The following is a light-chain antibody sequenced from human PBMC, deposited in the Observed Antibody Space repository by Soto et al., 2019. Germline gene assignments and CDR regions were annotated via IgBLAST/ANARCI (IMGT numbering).Light chain of an antibody. V-gene: IGLV2-14*01. CDR2: EVS. CDR3: RSYSSANTVI. J-gene: IGLJ2*01. Sequence: QSALTQPASVSASPGQSITISCTGTSSDIGGYIYVSWYQHHPGKAPRLMIYEVSSRPSGVSNRFSGSKSGNTPSLTISGLQAEDEAQYYCRSYSSANTVIFGRGTKLTVL. CDR1: SSDIGGYIY.